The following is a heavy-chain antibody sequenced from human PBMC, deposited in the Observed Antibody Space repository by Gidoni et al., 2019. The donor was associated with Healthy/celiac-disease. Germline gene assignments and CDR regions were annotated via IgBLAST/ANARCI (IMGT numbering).Heavy chain of an antibody. J-gene: IGHJ4*02. CDR2: INPNSGGT. CDR3: ARVLESGYDQTPPYDY. D-gene: IGHD5-12*01. Sequence: QVQLVQSGAEVTKPGASVKVSCKASGYTFTGYYMHWVRQAPGQGLEWMGWINPNSGGTNYAQKFQGRVTMTRDTSISTAYMELSRLRSDDTAVYYCARVLESGYDQTPPYDYWGQGTLVTVSS. CDR1: GYTFTGYY. V-gene: IGHV1-2*02.